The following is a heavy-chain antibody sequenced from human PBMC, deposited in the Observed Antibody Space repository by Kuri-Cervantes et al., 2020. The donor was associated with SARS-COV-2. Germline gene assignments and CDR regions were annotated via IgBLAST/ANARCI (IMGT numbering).Heavy chain of an antibody. D-gene: IGHD3-22*01. Sequence: GGSLRLSCAASGFTFSSYSMNWVRQAPGKGLEWVSYISSSSSTIYYADSVKGRFTISRDNAKNSLYLQMNSLRAEDTAVYYCARDLDSSGYGYYYYGMDVWGQGTTVTVSS. V-gene: IGHV3-48*01. J-gene: IGHJ6*02. CDR3: ARDLDSSGYGYYYYGMDV. CDR2: ISSSSSTI. CDR1: GFTFSSYS.